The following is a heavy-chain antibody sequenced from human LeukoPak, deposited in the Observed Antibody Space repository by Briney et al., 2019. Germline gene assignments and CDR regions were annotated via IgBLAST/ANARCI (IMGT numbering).Heavy chain of an antibody. CDR1: RFTFSSYS. CDR3: ARVGYYALDY. J-gene: IGHJ4*02. Sequence: GGPLRLSCATYRFTFSSYSMNWVRQAPGKGLEWVSVIYSGGSTYYADSVKGRFTISRDNSKNTLYLQMNSLRAEDTAVYYCARVGYYALDYWGQGTLVTVSS. D-gene: IGHD3-10*01. CDR2: IYSGGST. V-gene: IGHV3-53*01.